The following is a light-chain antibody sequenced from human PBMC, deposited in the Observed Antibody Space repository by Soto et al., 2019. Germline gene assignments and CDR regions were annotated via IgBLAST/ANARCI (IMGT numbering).Light chain of an antibody. V-gene: IGKV3-15*01. J-gene: IGKJ4*01. CDR1: QSVSSN. CDR3: QQYNNLPPLT. Sequence: EIVMTQSPATLSVSPWERATLSCRASQSVSSNLAWYQQKPGQAPRLLVYGASTRATGIPARFSGSGSGTEFTHTISSLQSEDFAVYYCQQYNNLPPLTFGGGTKVEIK. CDR2: GAS.